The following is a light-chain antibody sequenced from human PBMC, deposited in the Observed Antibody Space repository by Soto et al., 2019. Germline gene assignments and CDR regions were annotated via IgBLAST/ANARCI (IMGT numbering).Light chain of an antibody. J-gene: IGKJ1*01. CDR1: QSVSSGF. CDR2: GAS. Sequence: EIVLTQSPGTPSLSPGERATLSFSASQSVSSGFIAWYQQKPGQAPSLLIYGASSRATGTPDRFSGSGSGTDFTLTISRLEPEDFAVYYCQQYDSSPWPFGPGTKVDIK. V-gene: IGKV3-20*01. CDR3: QQYDSSPWP.